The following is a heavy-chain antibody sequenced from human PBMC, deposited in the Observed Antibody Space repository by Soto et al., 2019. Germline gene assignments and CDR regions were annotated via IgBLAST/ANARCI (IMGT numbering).Heavy chain of an antibody. J-gene: IGHJ6*02. D-gene: IGHD3-3*01. CDR3: VSDFWSGYNYYYYGMDV. CDR2: IDPSDSYT. V-gene: IGHV5-10-1*01. CDR1: GYSFTSYW. Sequence: GESLKISCKGSGYSFTSYWISWVRQMPGKGLEWMGRIDPSDSYTNYSPSFQGHVTISADKSISTAYLQWGSLKASDTAMYYCVSDFWSGYNYYYYGMDVWGQGTTVTVSS.